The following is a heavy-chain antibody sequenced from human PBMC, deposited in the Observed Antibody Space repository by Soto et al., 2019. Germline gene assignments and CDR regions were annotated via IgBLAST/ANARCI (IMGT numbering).Heavy chain of an antibody. D-gene: IGHD5-12*01. CDR1: GDSFVSYW. V-gene: IGHV5-51*01. CDR3: ARTDGYEIEY. Sequence: GESLRISCKGSGDSFVSYWGGWVRQMPGKGLEWMGIIYPGDSDTRYSPSFQGQVTISADKSITTVYLQWSSLKASDTAMYYCARTDGYEIEYWGQGTLVTVSS. J-gene: IGHJ4*02. CDR2: IYPGDSDT.